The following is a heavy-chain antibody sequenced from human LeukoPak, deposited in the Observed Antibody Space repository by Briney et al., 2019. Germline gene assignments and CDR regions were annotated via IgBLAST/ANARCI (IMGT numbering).Heavy chain of an antibody. J-gene: IGHJ4*02. CDR1: GFTFSTYA. CDR3: VREAGDTSALMDNYFDN. D-gene: IGHD3-22*01. CDR2: VSGGGDT. Sequence: GGSLRLSCAASGFTFSTYAMSWVRRAPGKRLEWVSAVSGGGDTFYSDSVKGRFTVSRDNSKDTLFLQMNSLRAEDAAVYYSVREAGDTSALMDNYFDNRGRGTLVTVSS. V-gene: IGHV3-23*01.